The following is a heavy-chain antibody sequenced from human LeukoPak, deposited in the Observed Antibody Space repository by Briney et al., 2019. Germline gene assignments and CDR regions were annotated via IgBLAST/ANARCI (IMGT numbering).Heavy chain of an antibody. Sequence: SETLSLTCAVYGGSFSGYYWSWIRQPAGKGLEWIGRIYTSGSTNYNPSLKSRVTMSVDTSKNQFSLKLSSVTAADTAVYYCAREPEQWLVRSWFDPWGQGTLVTVSS. CDR1: GGSFSGYY. CDR3: AREPEQWLVRSWFDP. D-gene: IGHD6-19*01. J-gene: IGHJ5*02. CDR2: IYTSGST. V-gene: IGHV4-4*07.